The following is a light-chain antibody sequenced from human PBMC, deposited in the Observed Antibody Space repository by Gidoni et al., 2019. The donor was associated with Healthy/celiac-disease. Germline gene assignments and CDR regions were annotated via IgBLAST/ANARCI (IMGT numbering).Light chain of an antibody. CDR2: GNS. Sequence: QSVLTQPPSGSGAPGQRVTISCTGSSSNIGAGYDGHWYQQLPGTAPNLLIYGNSNRPSGVPDRFSGSKSGTSASLAITGLQAEDEADYYCQSYDSSLSGSKVFGGGTKLTVL. V-gene: IGLV1-40*01. CDR3: QSYDSSLSGSKV. J-gene: IGLJ3*02. CDR1: SSNIGAGYD.